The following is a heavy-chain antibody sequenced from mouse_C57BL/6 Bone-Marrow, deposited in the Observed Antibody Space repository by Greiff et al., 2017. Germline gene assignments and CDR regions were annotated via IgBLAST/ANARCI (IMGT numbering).Heavy chain of an antibody. CDR2: INPNNGGT. J-gene: IGHJ3*01. V-gene: IGHV1-18*01. Sequence: EVQLQQSGPELVKPGASVKIPCKASGYTFTDYNMDWVKQSHGKSLEWIGDINPNNGGTIYNQKFKGKATLTVDKSSSTAYMELRSLTSEDTAVYYCAREGTYYSNYEFAYGGQGTLVTVSA. CDR3: AREGTYYSNYEFAY. CDR1: GYTFTDYN. D-gene: IGHD2-5*01.